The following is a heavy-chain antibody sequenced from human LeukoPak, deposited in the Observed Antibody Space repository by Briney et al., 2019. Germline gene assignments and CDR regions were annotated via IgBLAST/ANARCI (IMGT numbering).Heavy chain of an antibody. Sequence: GGSLRLSCVASGFTFSSYAMHWVRQAPGKGLEYVSAISSNGGSTYYANSVKGRFTIPRDNSKNTLYLQMGSLRAEDMAVYYCARALYDSSGLDAFDIWGQGTMVTVSS. CDR2: ISSNGGST. J-gene: IGHJ3*02. V-gene: IGHV3-64*01. CDR1: GFTFSSYA. D-gene: IGHD3-22*01. CDR3: ARALYDSSGLDAFDI.